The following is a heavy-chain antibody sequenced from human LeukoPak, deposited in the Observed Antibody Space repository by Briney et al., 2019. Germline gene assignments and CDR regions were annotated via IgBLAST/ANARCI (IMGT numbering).Heavy chain of an antibody. Sequence: GGFLRLSCAASGFTFSNFAMSWVRQAPGKGLEWVSGVSGGGDNTYYADSVKGRFTVSRDNSKNTLYLQMNSLRAEDTAVYYCARTGSSGWSYFDYWGQGTLLTVSS. CDR1: GFTFSNFA. CDR2: VSGGGDNT. V-gene: IGHV3-23*01. J-gene: IGHJ4*02. CDR3: ARTGSSGWSYFDY. D-gene: IGHD6-19*01.